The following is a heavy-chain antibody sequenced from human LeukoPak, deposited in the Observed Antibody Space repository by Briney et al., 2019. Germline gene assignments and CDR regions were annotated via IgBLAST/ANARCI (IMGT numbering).Heavy chain of an antibody. CDR3: ARQVVVVITTRNWFDP. Sequence: SETLSLTCAVYGGSFSGYYWSWIRQPPGKGLEWIGEINHSGSTDYNPSLKSRVTISVDTSKNQFSPKLSSVTAADTAVYYCARQVVVVITTRNWFDPWGQGTLVTVSS. V-gene: IGHV4-34*01. CDR2: INHSGST. D-gene: IGHD3-22*01. J-gene: IGHJ5*02. CDR1: GGSFSGYY.